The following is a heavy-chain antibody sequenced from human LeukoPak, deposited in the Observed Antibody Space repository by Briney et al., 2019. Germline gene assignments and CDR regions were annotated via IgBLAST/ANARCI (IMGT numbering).Heavy chain of an antibody. CDR3: ARSRSYQLLTFDY. D-gene: IGHD2-2*01. J-gene: IGHJ4*02. CDR1: GGSFSGYY. CDR2: INHSGST. Sequence: KSSETLSLTCAVYGGSFSGYYWSWIRQPPGKGLEWIGEINHSGSTNYNPSLKSRVTISVDTSKNQFSLKLTSVTAADTAVYYCARSRSYQLLTFDYWGQGALVTVSS. V-gene: IGHV4-34*01.